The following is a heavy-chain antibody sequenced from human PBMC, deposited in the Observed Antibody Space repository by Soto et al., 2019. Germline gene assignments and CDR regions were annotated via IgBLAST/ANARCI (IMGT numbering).Heavy chain of an antibody. CDR2: INHSGGST. CDR1: GYTFTSYY. Sequence: QVQLVQSGAEVKKPGASVKVSCKASGYTFTSYYMHWVRQAPGQGLEWMGIINHSGGSTSYAQKFQGRVTMTRDTSTSTVYMELSSLRSEDTAVYYCAATPAERGGTDAFDIWGQGTMVTVSS. CDR3: AATPAERGGTDAFDI. D-gene: IGHD1-1*01. V-gene: IGHV1-46*03. J-gene: IGHJ3*02.